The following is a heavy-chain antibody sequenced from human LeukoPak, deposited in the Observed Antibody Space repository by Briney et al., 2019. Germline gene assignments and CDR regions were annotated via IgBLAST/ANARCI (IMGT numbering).Heavy chain of an antibody. CDR2: INSNRGGT. Sequence: GASVKVSCKASGYTFTNYYIHWVRQAPGQGLEWMGWINSNRGGTNYAQKFQGGVTMTRDTSISTAYMELSRLRSDDTAVYYCARVSMVRGVITPPLGQGTLVTVSS. CDR3: ARVSMVRGVITPP. J-gene: IGHJ5*02. CDR1: GYTFTNYY. D-gene: IGHD3-10*01. V-gene: IGHV1-2*02.